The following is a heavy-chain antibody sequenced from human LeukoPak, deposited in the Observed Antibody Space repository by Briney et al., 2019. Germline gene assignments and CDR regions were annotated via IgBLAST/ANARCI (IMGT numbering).Heavy chain of an antibody. Sequence: SETLSLTCAVYGGSFSGYYWSWIRQPPGKGLEWIGEINHSGSTNYNPSLKSRVTISVDTSKNKFSLKLSSVTAADTAVYYCARGRGATVTTRTRLDAFDIWGQGTMVTVSS. J-gene: IGHJ3*02. V-gene: IGHV4-34*01. CDR2: INHSGST. CDR3: ARGRGATVTTRTRLDAFDI. CDR1: GGSFSGYY. D-gene: IGHD4-17*01.